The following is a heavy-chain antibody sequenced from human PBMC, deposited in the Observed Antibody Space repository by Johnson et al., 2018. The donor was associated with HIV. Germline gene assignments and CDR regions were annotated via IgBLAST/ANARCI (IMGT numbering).Heavy chain of an antibody. CDR2: IYSGGST. Sequence: VQLVESGGGLVQPGGSLRLSCAASGFTVSSNYMSWVRQAPGKGLEWVSVIYSGGSTYYADSVKGRFTISRDNSKNTLYLQMNSLRSEDTAVYYCARVGKWELRRGAFDIWGQGTMVTVSS. D-gene: IGHD1-26*01. V-gene: IGHV3-66*01. CDR1: GFTVSSNY. J-gene: IGHJ3*02. CDR3: ARVGKWELRRGAFDI.